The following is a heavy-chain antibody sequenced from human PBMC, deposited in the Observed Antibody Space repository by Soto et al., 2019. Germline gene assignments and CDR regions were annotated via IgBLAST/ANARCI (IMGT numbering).Heavy chain of an antibody. CDR2: IIPILGIA. CDR3: ASTPRYYDISTGLMGLDY. D-gene: IGHD3-9*01. CDR1: GGTFSSYT. Sequence: QVQLVQSGAEVKKPGSSVKVSCKASGGTFSSYTISWVRQAPGQGLEWMGRIIPILGIANYAQKFQGRVTITADKSTSTAYMELSSLRSEDTAVYYCASTPRYYDISTGLMGLDYWGQGTLVTVSS. V-gene: IGHV1-69*02. J-gene: IGHJ4*02.